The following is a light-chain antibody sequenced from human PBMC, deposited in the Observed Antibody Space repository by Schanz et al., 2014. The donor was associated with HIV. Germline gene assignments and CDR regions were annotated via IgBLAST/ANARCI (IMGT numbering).Light chain of an antibody. CDR1: SSDVGGYNY. CDR3: QSYDSSLSVLV. J-gene: IGLJ2*01. Sequence: QSALTQPRSVSGSPGQSVTISCTGTSSDVGGYNYVSWYQQHPGKAPKLMIYDVSKRPSGVPDRFSGSKSGNTASLTISGLQAEDEADYYCQSYDSSLSVLVFGGGTKLTVL. V-gene: IGLV2-11*01. CDR2: DVS.